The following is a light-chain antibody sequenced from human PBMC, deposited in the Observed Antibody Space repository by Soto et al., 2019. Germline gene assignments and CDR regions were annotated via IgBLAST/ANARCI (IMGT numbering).Light chain of an antibody. Sequence: EIVMTQSPATLSVFPGERATLSCRTSQSVNSILAWYQQKPGQAPRLLIYDASTRATGVPARFSGSGSGTEFTLTISSLQSEDFAIYYCQQYTDWPFTFGPGTKVDIK. V-gene: IGKV3-15*01. CDR3: QQYTDWPFT. J-gene: IGKJ3*01. CDR1: QSVNSI. CDR2: DAS.